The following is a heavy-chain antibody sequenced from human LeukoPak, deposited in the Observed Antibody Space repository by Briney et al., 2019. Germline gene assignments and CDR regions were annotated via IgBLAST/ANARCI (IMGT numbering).Heavy chain of an antibody. CDR3: AKDYNWGRY. Sequence: GGSLRLSCAASGFTFSSYAMNWVRQAPGKGLEWVSAIGGTGGTTYYADSVKGRFTISRDNSKNTLYLQMNNLRAADTAVYYCAKDYNWGRYWGQGTLVTVSS. CDR1: GFTFSSYA. CDR2: IGGTGGTT. V-gene: IGHV3-23*01. J-gene: IGHJ4*02. D-gene: IGHD7-27*01.